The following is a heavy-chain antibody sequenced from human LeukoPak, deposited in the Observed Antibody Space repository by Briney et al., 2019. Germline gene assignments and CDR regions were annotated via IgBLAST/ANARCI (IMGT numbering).Heavy chain of an antibody. CDR2: IKEDGSEK. J-gene: IGHJ4*02. V-gene: IGHV3-7*02. Sequence: GGSLRLSCAVYGHTFRNYWMRWARQARGGGLEWVANIKEDGSEKYYVVSVKGRFTSSRHNAKNSLYLQMNSLRAEDTAVYYCASTIRGYWGQGTLVTVSS. D-gene: IGHD3-10*01. CDR1: GHTFRNYW. CDR3: ASTIRGY.